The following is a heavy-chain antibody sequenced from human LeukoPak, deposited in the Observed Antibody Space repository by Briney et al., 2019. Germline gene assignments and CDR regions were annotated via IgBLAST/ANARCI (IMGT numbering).Heavy chain of an antibody. V-gene: IGHV4-34*01. Sequence: SETLSLTCAVYGGSFSGYYWSWIRQPPGKGLEWIGEINHSGSTNYSPSLKSRVAISVDTSKNQFFLKLSSVTAADTAVYYCASRSYLKIPPAFDIWGQGTMVTVSS. J-gene: IGHJ3*02. CDR3: ASRSYLKIPPAFDI. D-gene: IGHD1-26*01. CDR1: GGSFSGYY. CDR2: INHSGST.